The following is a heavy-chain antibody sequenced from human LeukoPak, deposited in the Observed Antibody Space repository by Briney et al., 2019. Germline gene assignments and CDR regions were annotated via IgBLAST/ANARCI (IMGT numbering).Heavy chain of an antibody. V-gene: IGHV1-24*01. J-gene: IGHJ2*01. CDR1: GYTLTELS. CDR2: FDPEDGET. Sequence: ASVKVSCKVSGYTLTELSMHWVRQAPGKGLEWMGGFDPEDGETIYAQKFQGRVTMTEDTSTDTAYMELSSLRSEDTAVYYCATRRGHYGGNSVWYFDLWGRGTLVTVSS. D-gene: IGHD4-23*01. CDR3: ATRRGHYGGNSVWYFDL.